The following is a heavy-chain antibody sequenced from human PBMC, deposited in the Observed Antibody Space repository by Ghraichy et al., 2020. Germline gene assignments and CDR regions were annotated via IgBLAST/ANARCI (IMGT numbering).Heavy chain of an antibody. CDR2: IYYSGST. D-gene: IGHD3-22*01. CDR1: GGSISSGGYY. V-gene: IGHV4-31*03. CDR3: ARSPQGGYYDSSGVPGGMDV. J-gene: IGHJ6*02. Sequence: SETLSPTCTVSGGSISSGGYYWSWIRQHPGKGLEWIGYIYYSGSTYYNPSLKSRVNISVDTSKNQFSLKLSSVTAADTVVYYCARSPQGGYYDSSGVPGGMDVWGQGTTFTVSS.